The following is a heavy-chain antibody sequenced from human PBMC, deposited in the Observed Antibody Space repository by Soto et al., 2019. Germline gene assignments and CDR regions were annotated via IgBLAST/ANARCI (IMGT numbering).Heavy chain of an antibody. CDR1: GGTFSSYT. Sequence: QVQLVQSGAEVKKPGSSVKVSCKASGGTFSSYTISWVRQAPGQGLEWMGRIIPILGIANYAQKFQGRVTISADKTRSTAHMELSSLRSEDTAVYYCARGQNLKHIGVVTPRDWFDPWGQGTLVTVSS. V-gene: IGHV1-69*02. CDR3: ARGQNLKHIGVVTPRDWFDP. J-gene: IGHJ5*02. D-gene: IGHD2-21*02. CDR2: IIPILGIA.